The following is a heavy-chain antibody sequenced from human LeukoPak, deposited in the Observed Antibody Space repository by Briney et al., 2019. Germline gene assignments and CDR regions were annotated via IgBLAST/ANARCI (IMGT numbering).Heavy chain of an antibody. Sequence: PSETLSLTCTVSGGSISSYYWSWIRQPPGKGLEWIGYIYYSGSTNYNPSLKSRVTISVDTSKNQFSLKLSSVTAADTAVYYCARDLALDYDSRAFDIWGQETMVTVSS. V-gene: IGHV4-59*01. CDR2: IYYSGST. CDR3: ARDLALDYDSRAFDI. CDR1: GGSISSYY. D-gene: IGHD3-16*01. J-gene: IGHJ3*02.